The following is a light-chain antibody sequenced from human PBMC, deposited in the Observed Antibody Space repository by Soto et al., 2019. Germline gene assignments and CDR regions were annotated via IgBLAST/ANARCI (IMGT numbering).Light chain of an antibody. CDR2: PAS. Sequence: IQLTQSPTTLPASVGDRVTLTCRASESISNWLAWYQQRPGTAPKLLIYPASILETAVPSRFSGNGSGSEFTLTISSFQPGDFATYYCQQYRTYSFGQGSRVEIK. J-gene: IGKJ1*01. V-gene: IGKV1-5*01. CDR1: ESISNW. CDR3: QQYRTYS.